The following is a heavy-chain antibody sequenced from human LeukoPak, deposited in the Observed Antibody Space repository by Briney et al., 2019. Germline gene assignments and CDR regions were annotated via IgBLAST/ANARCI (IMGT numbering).Heavy chain of an antibody. CDR2: LSGNNGDT. D-gene: IGHD3-10*01. Sequence: GGSLRLSCAASGFTFRNYAMSWVRQAPGKGLEWVSTLSGNNGDTYNADSVKGRFTISRDNSKDTLYLQMNSLRAEDTAVYYCAKDRDYYGSGELSSWGQGTLVTVSS. CDR1: GFTFRNYA. CDR3: AKDRDYYGSGELSS. V-gene: IGHV3-23*01. J-gene: IGHJ4*02.